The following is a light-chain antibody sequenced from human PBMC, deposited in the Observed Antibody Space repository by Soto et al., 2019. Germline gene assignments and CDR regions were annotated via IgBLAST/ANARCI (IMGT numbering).Light chain of an antibody. J-gene: IGLJ2*01. CDR1: SSNIGTNF. Sequence: QPVLTQPPSASATPGQRVSISCSGSSSNIGTNFVSWYQQLPGTAPKLLIYSNNQRPSGVPDRFSGSKSGTSASLAISGLRSEDEADYFCSAWDDSLSGVLFGGGTKLTVL. CDR3: SAWDDSLSGVL. V-gene: IGLV1-47*02. CDR2: SNN.